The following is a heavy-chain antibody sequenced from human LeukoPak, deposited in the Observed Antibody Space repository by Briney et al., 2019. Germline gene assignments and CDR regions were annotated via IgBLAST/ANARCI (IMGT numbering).Heavy chain of an antibody. J-gene: IGHJ4*02. CDR1: GFTFSSYG. V-gene: IGHV3-33*01. D-gene: IGHD2-2*01. Sequence: GGSLRLSCAASGFTFSSYGMHWVRQAPGKGLEWVAVIWYDGSNKYYADSVKGRFTISRDNSKNTLYLQMNSLRAEDTAVYYCPVPAATEYYFDYWGQGTLVTVSS. CDR3: PVPAATEYYFDY. CDR2: IWYDGSNK.